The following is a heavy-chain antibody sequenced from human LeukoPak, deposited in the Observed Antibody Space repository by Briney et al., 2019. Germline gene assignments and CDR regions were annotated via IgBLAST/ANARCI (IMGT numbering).Heavy chain of an antibody. CDR2: IKSKTDGGTT. Sequence: SGGSLRLSCAASGFTFSNAWMNWVRQAPGKGLEWVGRIKSKTDGGTTEYAAPVKGRFTISRDDSKNTLYLQMNSLKTEDTAVYYCARAGYSGYGHDYWGQGTLVTVSS. CDR1: GFTFSNAW. D-gene: IGHD5-12*01. V-gene: IGHV3-15*01. CDR3: ARAGYSGYGHDY. J-gene: IGHJ4*02.